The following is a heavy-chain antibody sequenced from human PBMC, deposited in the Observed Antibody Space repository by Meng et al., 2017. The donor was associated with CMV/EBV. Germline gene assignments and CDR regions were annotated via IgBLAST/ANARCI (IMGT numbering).Heavy chain of an antibody. J-gene: IGHJ6*02. CDR1: GFTFSSYS. CDR3: ARDMGPPGRFLEWLDPDYYYYYGMDV. Sequence: GESLKISCAASGFTFSSYSMNWVRQAPGKGLEWVSSISSSSSYIYYADSVKGRFTISRDNAKNSLYLQMNSLRAEDTAVYYCARDMGPPGRFLEWLDPDYYYYYGMDVWGQGTTVTVSS. V-gene: IGHV3-21*01. D-gene: IGHD3-3*01. CDR2: ISSSSSYI.